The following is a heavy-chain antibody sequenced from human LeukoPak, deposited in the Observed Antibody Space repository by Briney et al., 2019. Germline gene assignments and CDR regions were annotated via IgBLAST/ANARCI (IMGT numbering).Heavy chain of an antibody. CDR2: ISYDGGNK. V-gene: IGHV3-30-3*01. J-gene: IGHJ3*01. CDR3: AEGGWYGGGQDAFDF. D-gene: IGHD6-19*01. CDR1: GFTFSSYA. Sequence: GTSLRLSRAASGFTFSSYAMHWVRQAPGKGLEWVAVISYDGGNKYYADSVKGRFTISRDNSMNTLYLQMNSLRAEDTAVYYCAEGGWYGGGQDAFDFWGQGTMVTVSS.